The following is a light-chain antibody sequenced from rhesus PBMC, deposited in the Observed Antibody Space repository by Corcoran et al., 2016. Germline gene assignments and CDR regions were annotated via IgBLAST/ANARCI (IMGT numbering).Light chain of an antibody. CDR2: YAN. CDR3: QQGYGSPFT. V-gene: IGKV1-32*03. J-gene: IGKJ3*01. CDR1: QGISSY. Sequence: DIQMSQSPSSLSASVGDRVTITCRASQGISSYLNWYQQKPGKAPKLLIYYANSLASGVPSMFSGNGSGTDYTLTISSLQPEDFATYYCQQGYGSPFTFGPGTKLDI.